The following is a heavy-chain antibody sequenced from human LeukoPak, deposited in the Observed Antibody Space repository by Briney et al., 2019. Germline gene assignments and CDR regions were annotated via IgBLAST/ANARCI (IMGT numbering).Heavy chain of an antibody. CDR3: ARTLIEYSVSSCYFDY. D-gene: IGHD6-6*01. CDR1: GYTFTGYY. V-gene: IGHV3-30*04. J-gene: IGHJ4*02. CDR2: ISYDGSNK. Sequence: GASVKVSCKASGYTFTGYYMHWVRQAPGKGLEWVAVISYDGSNKKYADSVKGRFTISRDNSKNALYLQMNSLRAEDTAVYYCARTLIEYSVSSCYFDYWGQGTLVTVSS.